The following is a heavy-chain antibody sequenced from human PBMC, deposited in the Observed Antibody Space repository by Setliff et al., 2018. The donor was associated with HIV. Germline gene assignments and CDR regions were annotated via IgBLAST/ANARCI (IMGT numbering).Heavy chain of an antibody. CDR3: ATHPPYRSAWYMRS. J-gene: IGHJ5*02. CDR2: FDPEAGEI. Sequence: ASVKVSCKASGDTFSSYTLSWVRQAPAKGLEWMGGFDPEAGEIIYAQKFQGRVTMTEDTSTDTAYMDLSSLRSEDTAVYYCATHPPYRSAWYMRSWGQGTLVTVSS. CDR1: GDTFSSYT. D-gene: IGHD6-19*01. V-gene: IGHV1-24*01.